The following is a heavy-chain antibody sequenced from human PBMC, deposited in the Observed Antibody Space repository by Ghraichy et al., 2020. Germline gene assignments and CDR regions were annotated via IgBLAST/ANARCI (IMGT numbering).Heavy chain of an antibody. D-gene: IGHD6-19*01. CDR2: ISTYNGNT. J-gene: IGHJ4*02. CDR3: ARTYSVGWIPGYPDY. CDR1: GYTFTNYG. V-gene: IGHV1-18*01. Sequence: ASVKVSCKTSGYTFTNYGINWVRQAPGQGLEWMGWISTYNGNTNYIQKLQGRVTLTTDTSTSTAYMELRSLRSDDTAVYYCARTYSVGWIPGYPDYWGQGTLVTVSS.